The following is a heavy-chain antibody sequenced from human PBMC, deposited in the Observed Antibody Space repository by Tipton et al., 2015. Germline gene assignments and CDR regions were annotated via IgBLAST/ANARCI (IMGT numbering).Heavy chain of an antibody. D-gene: IGHD3-9*01. V-gene: IGHV5-51*01. CDR2: IHPSDSET. CDR1: GYTFSNHW. CDR3: ARRLPYFEWSKVYYFDY. J-gene: IGHJ4*02. Sequence: QLVQSGGEVKKPGESLKISCKVSGYTFSNHWIGWVRQMPGKGLEWVGIIHPSDSETKYSPSFEGLVTISADKSTSTAYLQWSSLKASDPAVYYCARRLPYFEWSKVYYFDYWGQGSPVTVSP.